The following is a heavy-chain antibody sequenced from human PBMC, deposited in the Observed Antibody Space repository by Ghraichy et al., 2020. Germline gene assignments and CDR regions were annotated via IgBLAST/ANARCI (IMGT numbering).Heavy chain of an antibody. CDR2: IWYDGSNK. CDR1: GFTFSSYG. D-gene: IGHD4-17*01. V-gene: IGHV3-33*01. Sequence: LSLTCAASGFTFSSYGMHWVRQAPGKGLEWVAVIWYDGSNKYYADSVKGRFTISRDNSKNTLYLQMNSLRAEDTAVYYCARDTPDYGDYYFDYWGQGTLVTVSS. CDR3: ARDTPDYGDYYFDY. J-gene: IGHJ4*02.